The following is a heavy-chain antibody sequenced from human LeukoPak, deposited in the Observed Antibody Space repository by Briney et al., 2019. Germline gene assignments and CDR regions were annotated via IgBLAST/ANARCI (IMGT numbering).Heavy chain of an antibody. D-gene: IGHD3-10*01. CDR2: INHSGST. J-gene: IGHJ4*02. CDR3: VREIDDGSGSYRPSYLDY. CDR1: GGSFSGYY. Sequence: PSETLSLTCAVYGGSFSGYYWSWIRQPPGKGLEWIGEINHSGSTNYNPSLKSRVTISVDTSKNQFSLKLSSVTAADTAVYYCVREIDDGSGSYRPSYLDYWGQGTLVTVSS. V-gene: IGHV4-34*01.